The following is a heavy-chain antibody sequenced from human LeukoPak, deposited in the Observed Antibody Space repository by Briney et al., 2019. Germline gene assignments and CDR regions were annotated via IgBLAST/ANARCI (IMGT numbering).Heavy chain of an antibody. Sequence: ASVKVSCKASGYTFTSYYMHWVRQAPGQGLEWMGWINPNSGGTNYAQKFQGRVTMTRDTSISTACMELSRLRSDDTAVYYCARRSCSGGSCYLPYWGQGTLVTVSS. CDR3: ARRSCSGGSCYLPY. V-gene: IGHV1-2*02. D-gene: IGHD2-15*01. J-gene: IGHJ4*02. CDR1: GYTFTSYY. CDR2: INPNSGGT.